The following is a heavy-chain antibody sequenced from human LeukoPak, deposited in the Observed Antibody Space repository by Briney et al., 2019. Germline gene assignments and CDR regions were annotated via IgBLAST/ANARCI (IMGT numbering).Heavy chain of an antibody. CDR2: ISWDGGST. D-gene: IGHD6-19*01. CDR3: AKAKFGLYSSGWLLDY. Sequence: GGSLRLSCAASGFTFDDYAMHWVRQAPGKGLEWVSLISWDGGSTYYADSVKGRFTISRDNSKNSLYLQMNSLRAEDTALYYCAKAKFGLYSSGWLLDYWGQGTLATVSS. J-gene: IGHJ4*02. CDR1: GFTFDDYA. V-gene: IGHV3-43D*04.